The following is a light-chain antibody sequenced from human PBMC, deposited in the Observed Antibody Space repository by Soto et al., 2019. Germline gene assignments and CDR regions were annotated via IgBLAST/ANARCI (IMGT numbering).Light chain of an antibody. CDR1: SSDVGGYNY. CDR3: SSYTSIITLV. Sequence: QSALTQPRSVSGSPGQSVSISCTGTSSDVGGYNYVSWYQHHPGKAPKFMIFDVTKRPSGVPDRFSGSKSGNTASLTISGLQAEDEADYYCSSYTSIITLVFGGGTKLTVL. V-gene: IGLV2-11*01. J-gene: IGLJ2*01. CDR2: DVT.